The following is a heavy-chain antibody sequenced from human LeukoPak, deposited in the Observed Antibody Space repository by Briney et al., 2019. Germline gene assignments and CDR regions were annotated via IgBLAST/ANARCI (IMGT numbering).Heavy chain of an antibody. V-gene: IGHV4-4*07. CDR2: IHTSGTT. Sequence: SETLSLTCTVSGDSMRSFYWSFIRQPAGKGLEGIGRIHTSGTTWYNASLKSRVAMSVDTSKNQFSLRLTSVTAADTAVYYCARGDLYDGGGRNWFDPWGQGTLVTVSS. J-gene: IGHJ5*02. D-gene: IGHD3-16*01. CDR1: GDSMRSFY. CDR3: ARGDLYDGGGRNWFDP.